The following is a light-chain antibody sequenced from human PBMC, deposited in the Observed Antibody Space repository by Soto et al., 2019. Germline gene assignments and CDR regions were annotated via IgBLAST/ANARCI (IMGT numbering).Light chain of an antibody. Sequence: DLQITQSPSSLSASVGDRVTITCRASQGITNDLSWYQQKPGKAPKRLIYGASSLESGVPSRFSGSGSGTEFTLTISSLQPEDFATYYCLQRSNWPPVTFGGGTKVEIK. CDR2: GAS. J-gene: IGKJ4*01. CDR1: QGITND. CDR3: LQRSNWPPVT. V-gene: IGKV1-17*01.